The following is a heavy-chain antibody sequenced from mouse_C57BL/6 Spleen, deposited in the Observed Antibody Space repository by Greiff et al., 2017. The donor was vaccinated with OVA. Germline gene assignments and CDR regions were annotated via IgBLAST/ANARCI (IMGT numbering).Heavy chain of an antibody. CDR2: IYPGDGDT. J-gene: IGHJ1*03. D-gene: IGHD1-3*01. CDR1: GYAFSSYW. V-gene: IGHV1-80*01. CDR3: ARPYKGSLGYFDV. Sequence: QVQLKQSGAELVKPGASVKISCKASGYAFSSYWMNWVKQRPGKGLEWIGQIYPGDGDTNYNGKFKGKATLTADKSSSTAYMQLSSLTSEDSAVYFCARPYKGSLGYFDVGGTGTTVTVSS.